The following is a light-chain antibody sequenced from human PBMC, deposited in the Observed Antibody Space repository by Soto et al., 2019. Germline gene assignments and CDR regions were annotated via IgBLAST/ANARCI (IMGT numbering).Light chain of an antibody. J-gene: IGKJ1*01. CDR3: QQYGSSPWT. Sequence: EIVLTQSPGTLSLSPGERATLSCRASQSVSSSYLAWYQQKPGQAPRLLIYGASSRATGIPDRFDGSGSGTDFTLTINRLEPEDFAVYYCQQYGSSPWTFGQGTKVEIK. CDR2: GAS. CDR1: QSVSSSY. V-gene: IGKV3-20*01.